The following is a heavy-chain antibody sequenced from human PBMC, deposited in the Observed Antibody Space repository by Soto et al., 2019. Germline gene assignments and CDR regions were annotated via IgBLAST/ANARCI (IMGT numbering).Heavy chain of an antibody. CDR2: IKQEGSEI. D-gene: IGHD6-25*01. CDR3: AREAASGGWYDS. CDR1: GLTFGSYW. V-gene: IGHV3-7*01. J-gene: IGHJ5*01. Sequence: EVQLVQPGGGFVRSGGSLRLSCAASGLTFGSYWMSWVRQAPGKGLEWVANIKQEGSEIYYLDSVKGRFTVSRDNAKKSLFLQMNSLRAEDTAIYYCAREAASGGWYDSWGQGSLVTVSS.